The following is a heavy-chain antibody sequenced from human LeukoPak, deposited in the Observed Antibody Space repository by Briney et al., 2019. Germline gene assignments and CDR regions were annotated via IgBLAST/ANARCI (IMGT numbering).Heavy chain of an antibody. CDR3: AKDLKVTYYDSSGTFDY. J-gene: IGHJ4*02. V-gene: IGHV3-30*18. Sequence: GSLRLSCAASGFTFSNYGMHWVRQAPGKGLEWVAVVSIDGRHKFYGDSVKGRFTISRDNSKNMQYLQMNSLRAEDTAVYYCAKDLKVTYYDSSGTFDYWGQGTLVTVSS. CDR1: GFTFSNYG. D-gene: IGHD3-22*01. CDR2: VSIDGRHK.